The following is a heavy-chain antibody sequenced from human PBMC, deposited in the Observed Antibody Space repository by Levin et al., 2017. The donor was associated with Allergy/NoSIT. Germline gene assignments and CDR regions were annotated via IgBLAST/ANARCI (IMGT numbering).Heavy chain of an antibody. CDR3: ARFMVTTYYFFDS. CDR2: IFSNDEK. D-gene: IGHD4-17*01. J-gene: IGHJ5*01. CDR1: GFSLRSDRMG. Sequence: SGPTLVKPTETLTLTCTVSGFSLRSDRMGVGWIRQPPGKALEWLAHIFSNDEKSYITSLKSRLTISKDPSNSQVVLTMTNMDPVDTATYFCARFMVTTYYFFDSWGQGTLVTVSS. V-gene: IGHV2-26*01.